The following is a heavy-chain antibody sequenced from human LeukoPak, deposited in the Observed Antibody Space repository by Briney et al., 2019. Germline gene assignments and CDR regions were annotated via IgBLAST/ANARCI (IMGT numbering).Heavy chain of an antibody. CDR3: AAPILHHTYFFDY. CDR1: GYTFTNYD. CDR2: INPNSGGT. V-gene: IGHV1-2*02. D-gene: IGHD3-3*01. Sequence: ASVKVSCKASGYTFTNYDINWVRQAPGQGLEWMGWINPNSGGTKYAQKFQGRVTMTRDTSINTAYMELSSLRSDDTAVYYCAAPILHHTYFFDYWGQGTQVTVSS. J-gene: IGHJ4*02.